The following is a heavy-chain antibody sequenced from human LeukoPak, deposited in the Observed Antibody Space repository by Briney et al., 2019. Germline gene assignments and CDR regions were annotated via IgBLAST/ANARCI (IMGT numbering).Heavy chain of an antibody. J-gene: IGHJ4*02. Sequence: PGWSLRLSCAASGFTFSSYGMHWVRQAPGKGLEWVAVISYDGSNKYYADSVKGRFTISRDNSKNTLYLQMNSLRAEDTAVYYCARAYSSGWYRAFDYWGQGALVTVSS. CDR3: ARAYSSGWYRAFDY. D-gene: IGHD6-19*01. CDR1: GFTFSSYG. CDR2: ISYDGSNK. V-gene: IGHV3-30*03.